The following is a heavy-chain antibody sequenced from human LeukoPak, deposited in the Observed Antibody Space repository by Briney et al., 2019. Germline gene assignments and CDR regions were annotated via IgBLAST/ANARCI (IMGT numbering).Heavy chain of an antibody. Sequence: GGSLRPSCAASGFTFSAYYMSWIRQAPGKGLEWISYISSTGAYTNYADSVKGRFTISRDNAKNSLYLQINSLRAEDTAVYYCARGYRAPVYWGQGTLVTVSS. CDR3: ARGYRAPVY. CDR2: ISSTGAYT. J-gene: IGHJ4*02. V-gene: IGHV3-11*06. CDR1: GFTFSAYY. D-gene: IGHD5-24*01.